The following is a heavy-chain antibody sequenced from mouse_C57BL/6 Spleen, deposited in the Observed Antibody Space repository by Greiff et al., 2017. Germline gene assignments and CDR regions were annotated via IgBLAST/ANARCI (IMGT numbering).Heavy chain of an antibody. CDR1: GYTFTSYW. V-gene: IGHV1-64*01. CDR3: ARGGGYPWFAY. Sequence: QVQLQQPGAELVKPGASVKLSCKASGYTFTSYWMHWVKQRPGQGLEWIGMIHPTSGSTNYNEKFKSKATLTVDKSSSTAYMQLSSLTSEDSAVYYCARGGGYPWFAYWGQGTLVTVSA. D-gene: IGHD2-2*01. J-gene: IGHJ3*01. CDR2: IHPTSGST.